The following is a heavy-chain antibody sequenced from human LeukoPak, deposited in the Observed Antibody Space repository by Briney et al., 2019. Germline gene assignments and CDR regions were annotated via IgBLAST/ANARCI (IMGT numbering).Heavy chain of an antibody. CDR2: ISGSGGST. Sequence: SGGSLRLSCAASGFTFSSYGMSWVRQAPGKGLEWVSAISGSGGSTYYADSVKGRFTISRDNSKNTLYLQMNSLRAEDTAVYYCARAHGATTLYYFDYWGQGTLVTVSS. V-gene: IGHV3-23*01. CDR3: ARAHGATTLYYFDY. D-gene: IGHD4-17*01. CDR1: GFTFSSYG. J-gene: IGHJ4*02.